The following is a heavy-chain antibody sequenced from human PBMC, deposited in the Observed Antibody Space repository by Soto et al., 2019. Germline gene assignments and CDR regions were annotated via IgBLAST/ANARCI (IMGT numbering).Heavy chain of an antibody. D-gene: IGHD2-8*01. J-gene: IGHJ5*02. V-gene: IGHV4-31*03. CDR2: IYYSGST. Sequence: PSETLSLTCTVSGGSISSGGYYWSWIRQHPGKGLEWIGYIYYSGSTYYNPSLKSRVTISVDTSKNQFSLKLSSVTAADTAVYYCARGEDIVLMVYAISGFMFDPWGQGTLVTVSS. CDR3: ARGEDIVLMVYAISGFMFDP. CDR1: GGSISSGGYY.